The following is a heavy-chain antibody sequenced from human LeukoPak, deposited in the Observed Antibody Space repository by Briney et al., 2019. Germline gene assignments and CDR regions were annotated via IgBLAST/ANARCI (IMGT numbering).Heavy chain of an antibody. V-gene: IGHV3-7*03. J-gene: IGHJ4*02. CDR2: INQDGREK. CDR1: GFTFSRYW. Sequence: GGSLRLSCGASGFTFSRYWMTWVRQAPGKGLEWVANINQDGREKYYVDSVKGRFTISRDNTKNSLYLQMNSLRAEDTAVYYCAKGPATAIMPYDYWGQGTLVTVSS. D-gene: IGHD2-2*02. CDR3: AKGPATAIMPYDY.